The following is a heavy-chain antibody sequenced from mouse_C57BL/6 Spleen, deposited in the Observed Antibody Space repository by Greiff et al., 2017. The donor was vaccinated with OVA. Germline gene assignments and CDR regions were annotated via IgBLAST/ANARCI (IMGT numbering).Heavy chain of an antibody. D-gene: IGHD2-4*01. V-gene: IGHV2-2*01. CDR2: IWSGGST. CDR1: GFSLTSYG. CDR3: ALYDYDGWGFAY. J-gene: IGHJ3*01. Sequence: QVQLQQSGPGLVQPSQSLSITCTVSGFSLTSYGVHWVRQSPGKGLEWLGVIWSGGSTDYNAAFISRLSISKDNSKSQVFFKMNSLQADDTAIYYCALYDYDGWGFAYWGQGTLVTVSA.